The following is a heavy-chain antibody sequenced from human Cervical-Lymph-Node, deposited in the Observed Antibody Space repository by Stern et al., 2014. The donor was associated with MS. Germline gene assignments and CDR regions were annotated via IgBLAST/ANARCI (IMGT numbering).Heavy chain of an antibody. Sequence: QVQLVQSGAEVKKPGASVKVSCKVSGYTLTEMSMHWVRQAPGKGLEWMGGYDPQHGESVDAQKIQGTFTMAEDRSTDTAYMELTSLRSDDTAVYSCATHRGRVTYYYGLDVWGQGTTVTVSS. CDR3: ATHRGRVTYYYGLDV. D-gene: IGHD2-21*02. CDR1: GYTLTEMS. J-gene: IGHJ6*02. CDR2: YDPQHGES. V-gene: IGHV1-24*01.